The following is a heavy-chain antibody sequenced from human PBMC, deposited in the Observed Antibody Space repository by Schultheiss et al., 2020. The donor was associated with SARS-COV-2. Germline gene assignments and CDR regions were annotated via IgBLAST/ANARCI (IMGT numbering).Heavy chain of an antibody. J-gene: IGHJ4*02. CDR1: GFTFSSYA. V-gene: IGHV3-30*07. CDR3: TTDPSGSGAFDY. D-gene: IGHD3-10*01. CDR2: ISYDGSNK. Sequence: GGSLRLSCAASGFTFSSYAMSWVRQAPGKGLEWVAVISYDGSNKYYADSVKGRFTISRDNAKNSLYLQMNSLKTEDTAVYYCTTDPSGSGAFDYWGQGTLVTVSS.